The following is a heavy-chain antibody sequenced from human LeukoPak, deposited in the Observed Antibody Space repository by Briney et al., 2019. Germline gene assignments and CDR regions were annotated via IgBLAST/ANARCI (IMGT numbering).Heavy chain of an antibody. CDR1: GGSISSGEYY. CDR3: ARLAYCGDDCYNPYYYYYYMDV. J-gene: IGHJ6*03. V-gene: IGHV4-39*07. CDR2: IYYSGTT. D-gene: IGHD2-21*02. Sequence: SETLSLTCSVAGGSISSGEYYWGWIRQPPGKGLEWIGSIYYSGTTYSNSSLKSRVTISVHTSRNQFSLRLTSVTAADTAVYFCARLAYCGDDCYNPYYYYYYMDVWGKGTTVTVSS.